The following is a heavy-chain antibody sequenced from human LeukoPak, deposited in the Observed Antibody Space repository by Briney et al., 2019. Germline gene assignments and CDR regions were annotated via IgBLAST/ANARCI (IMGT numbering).Heavy chain of an antibody. CDR2: ISYDGSNK. CDR3: LGAFDF. J-gene: IGHJ3*01. V-gene: IGHV3-30-3*01. Sequence: GRSPRLSCAASGFTFSDYAMHWVRQAPGKGLEWVAVISYDGSNKYYTDSVKGRFTISRDNSKNTLYLQMNSLRVEDTAVYYCLGAFDFWGQGTMVTVSS. CDR1: GFTFSDYA.